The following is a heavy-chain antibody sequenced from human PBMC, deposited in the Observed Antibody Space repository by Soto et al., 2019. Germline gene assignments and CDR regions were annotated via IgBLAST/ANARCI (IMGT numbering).Heavy chain of an antibody. CDR1: GYTYTSYD. CDR2: MNPNSGNT. J-gene: IGHJ4*02. CDR3: AKKDYYDSSGYRRNFDY. Sequence: ASVKVSCKASGYTYTSYDINWVRQATGQGLEWMGWMNPNSGNTNYAQKLQGRVTMTTDTSTSTANMELRSLRSDDTAVYYCAKKDYYDSSGYRRNFDYWGQETRVTVSS. V-gene: IGHV1-18*01. D-gene: IGHD3-22*01.